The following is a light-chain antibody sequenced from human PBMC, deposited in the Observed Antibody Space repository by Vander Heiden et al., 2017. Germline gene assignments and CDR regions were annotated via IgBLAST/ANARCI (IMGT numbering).Light chain of an antibody. CDR3: QKYNTGVT. J-gene: IGKJ3*01. Sequence: IQMTQSPSSLSASVGDTLTITCRSSQGISNYLAWYQQRPGQVPKLLIYAAYTLQSVVPSRFSGGCSGTDFTLTISGLQPEDVATYYCQKYNTGVTFGPGTKVDLK. V-gene: IGKV1-27*01. CDR2: AAY. CDR1: QGISNY.